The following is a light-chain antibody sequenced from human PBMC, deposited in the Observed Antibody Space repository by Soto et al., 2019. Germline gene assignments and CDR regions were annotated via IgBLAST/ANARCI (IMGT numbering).Light chain of an antibody. Sequence: QSVLTQPASVSGSPGQSITISCTGTSSDVGGYNYVSWYQQHPGKAPKLMIYDVSNRPSGVSNRFSGSKSGNTASLTISGLQAEDDADYYCSSYTSSRGYVFGTGTKVTV. J-gene: IGLJ1*01. CDR3: SSYTSSRGYV. CDR1: SSDVGGYNY. V-gene: IGLV2-14*01. CDR2: DVS.